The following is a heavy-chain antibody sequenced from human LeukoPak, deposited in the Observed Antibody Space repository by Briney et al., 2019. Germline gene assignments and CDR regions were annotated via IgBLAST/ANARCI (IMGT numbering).Heavy chain of an antibody. J-gene: IGHJ1*01. Sequence: TASETLSLTCTVSGGSISSSSYYWGWIRQPPGKGLEWIGSIYYSGSTYYNPSLKSRVTISVDTSKNQFSLKLSSVTAADTAVYYCARNLRSPHAEYFQHWGQGTLVTVSS. D-gene: IGHD1-14*01. CDR1: GGSISSSSYY. CDR2: IYYSGST. CDR3: ARNLRSPHAEYFQH. V-gene: IGHV4-39*01.